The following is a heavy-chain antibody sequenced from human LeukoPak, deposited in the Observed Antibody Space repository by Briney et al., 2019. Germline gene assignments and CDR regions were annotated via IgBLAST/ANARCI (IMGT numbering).Heavy chain of an antibody. CDR3: AKSAEPITMIVVVTD. D-gene: IGHD3-22*01. Sequence: GGSLRLSCAASGFTFSSYGMHWVRQAPGKGLEWVAVISYDGSNKYYADSVKGRFTISRDNSKNTLYLQMNSLRAEDTAVYYCAKSAEPITMIVVVTDWGQGTLVTVSS. CDR2: ISYDGSNK. CDR1: GFTFSSYG. J-gene: IGHJ4*02. V-gene: IGHV3-30*18.